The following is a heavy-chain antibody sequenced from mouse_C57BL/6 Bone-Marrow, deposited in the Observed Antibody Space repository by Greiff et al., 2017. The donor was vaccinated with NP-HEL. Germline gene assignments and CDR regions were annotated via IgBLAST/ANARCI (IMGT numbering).Heavy chain of an antibody. D-gene: IGHD2-1*01. CDR1: GYTFTSYW. Sequence: QVQLQQPGAELVKPGASVKMSCKASGYTFTSYWITWVKQRPGQGLEWIGDIYPGSGSTNYNEKFKSKATLTVDTSSSTAYMQLSSLTSEDSAVYYCARGGAYGNGWYFDVWGTGTTVTVSS. CDR3: ARGGAYGNGWYFDV. V-gene: IGHV1-55*01. CDR2: IYPGSGST. J-gene: IGHJ1*03.